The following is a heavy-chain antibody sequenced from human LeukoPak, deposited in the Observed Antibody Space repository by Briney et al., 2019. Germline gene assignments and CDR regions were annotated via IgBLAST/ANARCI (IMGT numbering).Heavy chain of an antibody. Sequence: GGSLRLSCAASGFTFSSYGMHWVRQAPGKGLEWVAVISYDGSNKYYADSVKGRFTISRDNSKNTLYLQMNSLRAEDTAVYYCARDCDSSGWYGSWFDPWGQGTLVTVSS. D-gene: IGHD6-19*01. V-gene: IGHV3-30*03. CDR3: ARDCDSSGWYGSWFDP. CDR1: GFTFSSYG. CDR2: ISYDGSNK. J-gene: IGHJ5*02.